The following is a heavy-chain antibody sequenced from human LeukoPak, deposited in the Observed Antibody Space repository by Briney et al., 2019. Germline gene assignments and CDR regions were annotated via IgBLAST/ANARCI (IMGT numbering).Heavy chain of an antibody. J-gene: IGHJ5*02. Sequence: GRSLRLSCAASGFTFSSYGMHWVRQAPGKGLEWVAVIWYDGSNKYYADSAKGRFTISRDNSKNTLYLQMNSLRAEDTAVYYCARERGWLNDYNWFDPWGQGTLVTVSP. CDR2: IWYDGSNK. CDR3: ARERGWLNDYNWFDP. CDR1: GFTFSSYG. D-gene: IGHD3-22*01. V-gene: IGHV3-33*01.